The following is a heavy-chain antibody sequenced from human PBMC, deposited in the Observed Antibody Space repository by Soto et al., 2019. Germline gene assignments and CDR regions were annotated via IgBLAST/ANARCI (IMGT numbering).Heavy chain of an antibody. CDR2: ISYDGSNK. D-gene: IGHD6-19*01. J-gene: IGHJ4*02. CDR3: ARAPGIAVAAPLFDY. Sequence: QPGGSLRLSCAASGFTFSSYAMHWVRQAPGKGLEWVAVISYDGSNKYYADSVKGRFTISRDNSKNTLYLQMNSLRADDTAVYYCARAPGIAVAAPLFDYWGQGTLVTVSS. CDR1: GFTFSSYA. V-gene: IGHV3-30-3*01.